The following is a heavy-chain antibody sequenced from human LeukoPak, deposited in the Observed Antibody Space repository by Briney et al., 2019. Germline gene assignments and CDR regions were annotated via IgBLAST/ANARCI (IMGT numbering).Heavy chain of an antibody. CDR3: ARDFIVVVPAGFDP. J-gene: IGHJ5*02. D-gene: IGHD2-2*01. CDR2: INPNSGGT. CDR1: GYTFTGYY. V-gene: IGHV1-2*02. Sequence: GASVKVFCKASGYTFTGYYMHWVRQAPGHGLKWMGWINPNSGGTNYAQKFQGRVTMTRDTSISTAYMELSRLRSDVTAVYYCARDFIVVVPAGFDPWGQGTLVSVSS.